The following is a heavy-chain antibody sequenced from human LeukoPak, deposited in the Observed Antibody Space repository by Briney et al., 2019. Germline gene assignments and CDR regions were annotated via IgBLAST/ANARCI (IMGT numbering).Heavy chain of an antibody. CDR2: INAGNGNT. Sequence: GASVKVSCKASGYTFTSYAMHWVRQAPGQRLEWMGWINAGNGNTKYSQKFQGRVTMTRDTSTSTVYVELSSLRSEDTAVYYCAREGDYYDSSGEIDYWGQGTLVTVSS. J-gene: IGHJ4*02. CDR3: AREGDYYDSSGEIDY. CDR1: GYTFTSYA. D-gene: IGHD3-22*01. V-gene: IGHV1-3*01.